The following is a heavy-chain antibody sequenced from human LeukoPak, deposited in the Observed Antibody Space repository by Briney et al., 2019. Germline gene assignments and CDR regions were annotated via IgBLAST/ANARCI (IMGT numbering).Heavy chain of an antibody. Sequence: SETLSLTCTVSGGSISSSSYYWGWIRQPPGKGLEWIGSIYYSGSTYYNPSLKSRVTISVDTSKNQFSLKLSSVTAADTAVYYCARAGSSWSLDYWGQGTLVTVSS. J-gene: IGHJ4*02. D-gene: IGHD6-13*01. V-gene: IGHV4-39*07. CDR1: GGSISSSSYY. CDR3: ARAGSSWSLDY. CDR2: IYYSGST.